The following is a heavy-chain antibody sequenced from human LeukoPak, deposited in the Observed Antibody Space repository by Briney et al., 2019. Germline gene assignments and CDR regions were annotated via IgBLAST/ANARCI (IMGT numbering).Heavy chain of an antibody. V-gene: IGHV3-74*01. Sequence: GGSLRLSCAASGFTFSNYWMHWVRQAPGKGLVWVSRINSDGSSTRYADSVKGRFTISRDNAKNTLYLQMNSLRAEDTAVYYCARDLYSYGYADYGMDVWGQGTTVTVSS. J-gene: IGHJ6*02. D-gene: IGHD5-18*01. CDR3: ARDLYSYGYADYGMDV. CDR1: GFTFSNYW. CDR2: INSDGSST.